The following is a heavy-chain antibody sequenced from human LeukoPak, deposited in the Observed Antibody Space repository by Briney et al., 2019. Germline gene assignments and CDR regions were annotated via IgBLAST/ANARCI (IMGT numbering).Heavy chain of an antibody. CDR2: ISYDGSNK. Sequence: GGSPRLSCAASGFTFSSYAMHWVRQAPGKGLEWVAVISYDGSNKYYADSVKGRFTISRDNSKNTLYLQMNSLRAEDTAVYYCARGPGYQLLSVSYYYGMDVWGQGTTVTVSS. CDR3: ARGPGYQLLSVSYYYGMDV. D-gene: IGHD2-2*01. V-gene: IGHV3-30-3*01. J-gene: IGHJ6*02. CDR1: GFTFSSYA.